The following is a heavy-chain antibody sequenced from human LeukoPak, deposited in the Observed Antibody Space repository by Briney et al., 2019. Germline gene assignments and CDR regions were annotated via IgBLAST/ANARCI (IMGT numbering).Heavy chain of an antibody. Sequence: GGSLRLSCAASGFTFSSYAMHWVRQAPGKGLEWVAVISYDGSNKYYADSVKGRFTISRDNAKNSLYLQMNSLRAEDTAVYYCARGFVQMATGTLFDYWGQGTLVTVSS. J-gene: IGHJ4*02. D-gene: IGHD5-24*01. V-gene: IGHV3-30*04. CDR2: ISYDGSNK. CDR3: ARGFVQMATGTLFDY. CDR1: GFTFSSYA.